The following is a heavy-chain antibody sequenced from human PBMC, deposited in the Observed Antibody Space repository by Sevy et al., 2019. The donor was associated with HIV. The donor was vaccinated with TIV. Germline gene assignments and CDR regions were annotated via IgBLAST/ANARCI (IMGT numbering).Heavy chain of an antibody. J-gene: IGHJ4*02. V-gene: IGHV3-23*01. CDR1: GYSFSSYA. CDR3: VRPSPRIAAAASAFYDN. D-gene: IGHD6-13*01. Sequence: GGSLRLSCVVSGYSFSSYAISWVRQAPGKGLEWVSTINGRGGSTYYADSVKGRFTISRDKPKNTLFLQMINLRVDDTAIYYCVRPSPRIAAAASAFYDNWGQGTLVTVSS. CDR2: INGRGGST.